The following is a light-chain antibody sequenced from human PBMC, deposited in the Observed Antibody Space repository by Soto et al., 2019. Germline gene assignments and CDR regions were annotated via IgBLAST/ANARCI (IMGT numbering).Light chain of an antibody. CDR3: QTWGTGMV. CDR1: SGHTSYA. V-gene: IGLV4-69*01. J-gene: IGLJ3*02. Sequence: QPVLTQPPSASASLGASVKLTCTLSSGHTSYAIAWHQQQPEKGPRFLMNLNNDGSHIKGDGIPDRFSGSSSGAERYLTISSLQSEDEADYYCQTWGTGMVFGGGTQLTV. CDR2: LNNDGSH.